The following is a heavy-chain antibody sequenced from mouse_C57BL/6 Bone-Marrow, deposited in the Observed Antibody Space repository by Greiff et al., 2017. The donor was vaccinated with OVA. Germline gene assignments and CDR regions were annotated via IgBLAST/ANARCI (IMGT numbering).Heavy chain of an antibody. CDR3: ARDNWDWYFDV. Sequence: EVMLVESGGGLVQSGRSLRLSCATSGFTFSDFYMEWVRQAPGKGLEWIAASRNKANDYTTEYSASVKGRFIVSRDTSPSILYLQMHALRAEDTAIYYCARDNWDWYFDVWGTGTTVTVSS. J-gene: IGHJ1*03. D-gene: IGHD4-1*01. V-gene: IGHV7-1*01. CDR2: SRNKANDYTT. CDR1: GFTFSDFY.